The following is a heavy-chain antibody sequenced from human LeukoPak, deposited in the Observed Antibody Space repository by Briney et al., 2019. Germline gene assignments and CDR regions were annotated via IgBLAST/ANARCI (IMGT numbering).Heavy chain of an antibody. Sequence: GESLQISCKGSGYSFTSYWIGWVRQMPGKGLEGMGIIYPGDSDTRYSPSFQGQVTISADKSISTAYLQWSSLKASDTAMYYCARQEGYSYAANYYYGMDVWGQGTTVTVSS. CDR3: ARQEGYSYAANYYYGMDV. CDR1: GYSFTSYW. D-gene: IGHD5-18*01. CDR2: IYPGDSDT. V-gene: IGHV5-51*01. J-gene: IGHJ6*02.